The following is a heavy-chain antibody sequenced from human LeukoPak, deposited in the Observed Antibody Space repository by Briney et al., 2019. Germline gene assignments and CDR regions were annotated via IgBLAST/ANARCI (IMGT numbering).Heavy chain of an antibody. J-gene: IGHJ4*02. V-gene: IGHV4-39*01. Sequence: SETLSLTCSVSGGSISSSSYYWGWIRQPPGKGLEWIGSIYYSGSTYYNPSLKSRVTISVDTSKNQFSLKLSSVTAADTAVYYCARPYCSGGSCAFDYWGQGTLVTVSS. CDR3: ARPYCSGGSCAFDY. D-gene: IGHD2-15*01. CDR2: IYYSGST. CDR1: GGSISSSSYY.